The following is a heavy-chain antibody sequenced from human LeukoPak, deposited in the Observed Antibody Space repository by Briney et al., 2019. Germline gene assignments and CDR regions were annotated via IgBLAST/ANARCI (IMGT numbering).Heavy chain of an antibody. V-gene: IGHV3-23*01. CDR2: ISNRGRT. CDR1: GFTFSSYA. Sequence: PGGSLRLSCAASGFTFSSYAISWVRQTPGKGLEWVSAISNRGRTYYTDSVKGRFSISTADSKNTVHLQMNSLRAEGTAVYHCAKESPYAVGGSGRFYYFDYWGQGALVTVSS. J-gene: IGHJ4*02. CDR3: AKESPYAVGGSGRFYYFDY. D-gene: IGHD1-26*01.